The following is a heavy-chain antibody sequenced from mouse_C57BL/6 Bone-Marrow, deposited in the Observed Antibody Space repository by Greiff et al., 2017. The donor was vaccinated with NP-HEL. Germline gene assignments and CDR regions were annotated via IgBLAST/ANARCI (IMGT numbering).Heavy chain of an antibody. Sequence: QVQLQQPGAELVKPGASVKLSCKASGYTFTSYWMHWVKQRPGQGPEWIGMIHPNSGSTNYNEKFKSKATLTVDKSSSTAYMQLSSLTSEDSAVYYCARGMGGFAYWGQGTLVTVSA. CDR3: ARGMGGFAY. J-gene: IGHJ3*01. CDR2: IHPNSGST. V-gene: IGHV1-64*01. CDR1: GYTFTSYW.